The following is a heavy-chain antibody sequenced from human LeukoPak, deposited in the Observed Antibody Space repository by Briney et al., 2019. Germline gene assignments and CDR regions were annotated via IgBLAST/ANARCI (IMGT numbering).Heavy chain of an antibody. V-gene: IGHV3-7*01. Sequence: GGSLRLSCAASGFTFSGHWMSWVRQAPGKGLEWVANINQGGSDKYYVDSVRGRFTISRGNANNLLYLQMNSLRGEDTAVYYCTRDRSRAEDDWGQGTLVTVSS. CDR2: INQGGSDK. CDR3: TRDRSRAEDD. D-gene: IGHD1-14*01. J-gene: IGHJ4*02. CDR1: GFTFSGHW.